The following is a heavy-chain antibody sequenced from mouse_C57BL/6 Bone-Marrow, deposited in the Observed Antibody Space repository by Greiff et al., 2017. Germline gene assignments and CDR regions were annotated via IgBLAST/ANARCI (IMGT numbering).Heavy chain of an antibody. J-gene: IGHJ3*01. CDR1: GYTFTSYW. CDR2: IDPNSGGT. V-gene: IGHV1-72*01. CDR3: ARARFAWFAY. Sequence: VKLQQPGAELVKPGASVKLSCKASGYTFTSYWMHWVKQRPGRDLEWIGRIDPNSGGTKYNEKFKSKATLTVDKPSSTAYMQLSSLTSEDSAVYYCARARFAWFAYWGQGTLVTVSA.